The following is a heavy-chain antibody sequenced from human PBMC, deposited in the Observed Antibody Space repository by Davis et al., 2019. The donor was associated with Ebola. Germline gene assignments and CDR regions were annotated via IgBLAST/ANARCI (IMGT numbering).Heavy chain of an antibody. V-gene: IGHV4-59*12. CDR1: GGSISSYY. J-gene: IGHJ4*02. CDR3: ARDPRGNFDY. Sequence: SETLSLTCTVSGGSISSYYWSWIRQPPGRGLEWIGNIYYSGTTNLNPSLKSRVTMSVDTSKTQLSLNLTSVTAADTAVYYCARDPRGNFDYWGQGTLVTVSS. CDR2: IYYSGTT. D-gene: IGHD1-1*01.